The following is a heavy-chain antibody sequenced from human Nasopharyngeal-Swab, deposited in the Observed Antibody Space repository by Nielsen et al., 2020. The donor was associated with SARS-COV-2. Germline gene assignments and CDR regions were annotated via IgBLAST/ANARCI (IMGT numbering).Heavy chain of an antibody. Sequence: ASVKVSCKVSGYTFTELSMHWVRQAPGKGLEWMGGFDPEDGETIYAQKFQGRVTMTEDTSTDTAYMELSSLRSEDTAVYYCATVPYADYYFDYWGQGTLVTVSS. CDR3: ATVPYADYYFDY. CDR2: FDPEDGET. CDR1: GYTFTELS. D-gene: IGHD2-2*01. J-gene: IGHJ4*02. V-gene: IGHV1-24*01.